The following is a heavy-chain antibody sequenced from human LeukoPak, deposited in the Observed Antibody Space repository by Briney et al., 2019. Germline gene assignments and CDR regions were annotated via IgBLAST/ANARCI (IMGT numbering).Heavy chain of an antibody. Sequence: SETLSLTCAVYGGSFSGYYWSWLRQPPGKGLEWIGEINHSGSTNYNPSLKSRVTISVDTSKIQFSLKLSSVTAADTAVYYCARSRHYYGSGSYYRPLDYWGQGTLVTVSS. CDR1: GGSFSGYY. CDR3: ARSRHYYGSGSYYRPLDY. CDR2: INHSGST. J-gene: IGHJ4*02. D-gene: IGHD3-10*01. V-gene: IGHV4-34*01.